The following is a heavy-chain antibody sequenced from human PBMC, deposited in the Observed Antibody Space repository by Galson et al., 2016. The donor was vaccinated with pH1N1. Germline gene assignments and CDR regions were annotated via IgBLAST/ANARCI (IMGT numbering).Heavy chain of an antibody. CDR1: GFTFSSYW. D-gene: IGHD2-15*01. CDR3: VRAVGAMEAY. CDR2: INQDGRQK. V-gene: IGHV3-7*04. Sequence: SLRLSCAGSGFTFSSYWMHWVRQAPGKGLEWVANINQDGRQKYYVDSVKGRFTLSRDNAKNSLYLQMNSLRAEDTAVYYGVRAVGAMEAYWGQGTLVTVSS. J-gene: IGHJ4*02.